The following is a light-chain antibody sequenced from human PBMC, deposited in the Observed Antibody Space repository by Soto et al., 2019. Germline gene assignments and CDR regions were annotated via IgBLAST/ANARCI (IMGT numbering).Light chain of an antibody. CDR2: ETS. CDR3: QQANNFPFT. V-gene: IGKV1-12*01. Sequence: DIQMTQSPSSVSASVGDRVTITCRASQRIATWLAWYQQKPGKAPKLLIYETSNLQSGVPSRFSGSGSGTDFTLTISSLQPEDSATYYCQQANNFPFTFGPGTKVDIK. J-gene: IGKJ3*01. CDR1: QRIATW.